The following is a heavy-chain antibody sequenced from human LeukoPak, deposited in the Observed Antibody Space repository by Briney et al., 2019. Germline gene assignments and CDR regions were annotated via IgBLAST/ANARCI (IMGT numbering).Heavy chain of an antibody. V-gene: IGHV4-4*07. CDR3: ARDSGTTGEVKFDP. CDR1: GGSISSYY. J-gene: IGHJ5*02. Sequence: RPSETLSLTRTVSGGSISSYYWSWIRQPAGTAVEWIGRIYTSGTITYNPSLKSRVTMSVDTSKNQFSLKLSSVTAADTAVYYCARDSGTTGEVKFDPWGQGTLVTVSS. D-gene: IGHD3-10*01. CDR2: IYTSGTI.